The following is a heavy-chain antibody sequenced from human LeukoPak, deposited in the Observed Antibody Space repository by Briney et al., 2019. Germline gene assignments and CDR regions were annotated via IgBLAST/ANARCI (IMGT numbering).Heavy chain of an antibody. CDR1: EFIFSGYW. CDR3: AREKTAAGDY. Sequence: QAGGSLRLSCAASEFIFSGYWMNWVRQAPGKGLEWVANIKQDGSEKQYVDSVRGRFTISRDNAKNSLYLQMNSLRVEDTAVYYCAREKTAAGDYWGQGTLVTVSS. J-gene: IGHJ4*02. V-gene: IGHV3-7*01. D-gene: IGHD6-25*01. CDR2: IKQDGSEK.